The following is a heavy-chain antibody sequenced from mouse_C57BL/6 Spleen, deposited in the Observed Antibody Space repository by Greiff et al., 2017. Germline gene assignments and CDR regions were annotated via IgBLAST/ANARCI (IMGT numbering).Heavy chain of an antibody. D-gene: IGHD1-1*01. CDR3: AKEIYYNGSREDYYGMDY. V-gene: IGHV1-72*01. CDR2: IDPNSGGT. CDR1: GYTFTSYW. J-gene: IGHJ4*01. Sequence: QVQLKQPGAELVKPGASVKLSCKASGYTFTSYWMHWVKQRPGRGLEWIGRIDPNSGGTKYNEKFKSKATLTVDKPSSKAYMQLRRLTTEDSAVYDCAKEIYYNGSREDYYGMDYWGQGRAVTVSS.